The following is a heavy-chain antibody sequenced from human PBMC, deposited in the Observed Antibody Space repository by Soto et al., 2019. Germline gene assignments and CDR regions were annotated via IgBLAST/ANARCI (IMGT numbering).Heavy chain of an antibody. CDR1: GYTFTGYY. CDR2: INPNSGGT. J-gene: IGHJ3*02. D-gene: IGHD3-22*01. Sequence: ASVKVSCKASGYTFTGYYMHWVRQAPGQGLEWMGWINPNSGGTNYAQKFQGRVTMTRDTSISTAYMELSRLRSDDTAVYYCARETSAYYDSSGDFDIWGQGTMVTVSS. V-gene: IGHV1-2*02. CDR3: ARETSAYYDSSGDFDI.